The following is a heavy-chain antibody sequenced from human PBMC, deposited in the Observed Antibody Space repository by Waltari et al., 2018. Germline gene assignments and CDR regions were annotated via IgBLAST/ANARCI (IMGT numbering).Heavy chain of an antibody. CDR2: IAYNGKT. CDR3: ARSYDFWSGYPLDY. D-gene: IGHD3-3*01. V-gene: IGHV4-59*01. J-gene: IGHJ4*02. Sequence: QVQLQESGPGLVKASETLSLTCAVSGDSINNYYWGWIRQPPGKELEWIGYIAYNGKTNSHPSLKSRVTISIDTSKTQFSLKLSSVTAADTAVYYCARSYDFWSGYPLDYWGQGTLVTVSS. CDR1: GDSINNYY.